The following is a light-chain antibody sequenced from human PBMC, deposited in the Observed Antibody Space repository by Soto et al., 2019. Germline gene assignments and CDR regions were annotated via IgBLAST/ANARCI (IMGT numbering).Light chain of an antibody. CDR3: QHYGDSLSIT. J-gene: IGKJ5*01. V-gene: IGKV3-20*01. Sequence: TVLTQSPGTLSFSPGERATLSCRASQNVSSNLLVWYQQHPGQAPRLLIYGASSRATGIPDRFSGRGSGTDFSLTISRLEPGDFAVYYCQHYGDSLSITFGQGTRLEI. CDR1: QNVSSNL. CDR2: GAS.